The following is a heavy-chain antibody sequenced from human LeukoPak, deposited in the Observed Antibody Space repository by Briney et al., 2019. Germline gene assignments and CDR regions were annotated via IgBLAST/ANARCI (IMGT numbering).Heavy chain of an antibody. CDR1: GFSFSGNS. Sequence: GGSLRLSCAGSGFSFSGNSMNWVRQAPGKGLEWVSGISRTSTYTYYADSVKGRFTISRDNAKNSLYLQMDSLRAEDTAVYYCARDFVNSGYYLDYWGQGTLVTVSS. D-gene: IGHD3-22*01. V-gene: IGHV3-21*01. CDR3: ARDFVNSGYYLDY. CDR2: ISRTSTYT. J-gene: IGHJ4*02.